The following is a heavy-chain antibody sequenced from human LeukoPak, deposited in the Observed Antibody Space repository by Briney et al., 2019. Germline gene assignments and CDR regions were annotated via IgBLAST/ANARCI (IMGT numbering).Heavy chain of an antibody. CDR3: AKTTTGYSSGRYPGWPVDY. Sequence: GGSLRLSCAASGFTLSSYAVSWVRQAPGKGLEWVSAISGSGGGTYYADSVKGRFTISRDNSKNTLYLQMNSLSTEDTAVYYCAKTTTGYSSGRYPGWPVDYWGQGTLVTVSS. J-gene: IGHJ4*02. CDR1: GFTLSSYA. D-gene: IGHD6-19*01. V-gene: IGHV3-23*01. CDR2: ISGSGGGT.